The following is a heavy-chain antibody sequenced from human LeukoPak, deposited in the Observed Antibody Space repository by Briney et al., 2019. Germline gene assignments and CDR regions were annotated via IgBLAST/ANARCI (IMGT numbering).Heavy chain of an antibody. J-gene: IGHJ3*02. CDR3: ARAATYYFGSGSDAFDI. V-gene: IGHV5-51*01. CDR1: GYSFTTYW. CDR2: IYPGDSDT. D-gene: IGHD3-10*01. Sequence: GESLKISCKSSGYSFTTYWIGWVRQMPGKGLEWMGIIYPGDSDTRYSPSFQGQVTISADKSISTAYLQWSSLKASDTAMYYCARAATYYFGSGSDAFDIWGRGTMVTVSS.